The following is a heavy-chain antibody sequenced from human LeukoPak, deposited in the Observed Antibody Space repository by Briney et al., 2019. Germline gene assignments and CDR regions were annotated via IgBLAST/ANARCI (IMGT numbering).Heavy chain of an antibody. CDR1: GYSISSGYY. J-gene: IGHJ5*02. CDR2: IYHSGST. Sequence: SETLSLTCTVSGYSISSGYYWGWIRQPPGKGLEWIGSIYHSGSTYYNPSLKSRVTISVDTSKNQFSLKLSSVAAADTAVYYCARKDYYDSSRMGDWFDPWGQGTLVTVSS. CDR3: ARKDYYDSSRMGDWFDP. V-gene: IGHV4-38-2*02. D-gene: IGHD3-22*01.